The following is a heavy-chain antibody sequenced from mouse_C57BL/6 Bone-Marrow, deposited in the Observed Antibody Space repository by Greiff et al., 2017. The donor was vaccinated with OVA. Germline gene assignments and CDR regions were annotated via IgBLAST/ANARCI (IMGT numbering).Heavy chain of an antibody. CDR3: ARYDYGSRYFDD. J-gene: IGHJ2*01. CDR2: LSYSGST. D-gene: IGHD1-1*01. Sequence: EVKLMESGPGLAKPSQPLSLTCSVTGYSITSDYWNWFRKFPGNKLEYMGYLSYSGSTYYNPSLKSRSSITRDTTKNQYYLQLKTVTTEDTATYYCARYDYGSRYFDDWGQGTTLTVAA. CDR1: GYSITSDY. V-gene: IGHV3-8*01.